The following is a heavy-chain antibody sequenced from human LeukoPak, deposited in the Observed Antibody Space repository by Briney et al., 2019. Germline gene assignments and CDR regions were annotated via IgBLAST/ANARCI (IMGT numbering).Heavy chain of an antibody. Sequence: ASVKVSCKASGYTFTSYGISWVRQAPGQGLEWMGWISAYNGNTNYAQKFQGRVTMTEDTSTDTAYMELSSLRSEDTAVYYCATARRIAATTYFDYWGQGTLVTVSS. V-gene: IGHV1-18*01. CDR1: GYTFTSYG. CDR3: ATARRIAATTYFDY. CDR2: ISAYNGNT. D-gene: IGHD6-25*01. J-gene: IGHJ4*02.